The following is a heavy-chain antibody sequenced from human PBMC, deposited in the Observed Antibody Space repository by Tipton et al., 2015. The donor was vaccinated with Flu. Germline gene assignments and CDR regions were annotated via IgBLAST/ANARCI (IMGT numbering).Heavy chain of an antibody. V-gene: IGHV4-39*07. CDR2: IYPSGTT. Sequence: LRLSCTVSSGSIRSTDYFCAWIRQPPGKRLELIGSIYPSGTTYYNPSLKSRATMSVDTSNNQFSLKLTSVTPADTAVYYCARARRFLEWQFYYYYMDVWGKGTTVTVSS. D-gene: IGHD3-3*01. CDR3: ARARRFLEWQFYYYYMDV. CDR1: SGSIRSTDYF. J-gene: IGHJ6*03.